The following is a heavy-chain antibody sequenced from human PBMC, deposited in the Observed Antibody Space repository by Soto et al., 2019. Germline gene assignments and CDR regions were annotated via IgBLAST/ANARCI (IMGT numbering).Heavy chain of an antibody. J-gene: IGHJ6*02. V-gene: IGHV5-51*01. Sequence: PGESLKISCKASGYSFTTYWIGWVRQMPGKGLEWMGIIYPGDSDTKYSPSLQGQVTISADTSISTAYLQWTSLKASDTAMYYCARRNYDILTGSDYGMDVWGQGTTVTVSS. CDR1: GYSFTTYW. CDR3: ARRNYDILTGSDYGMDV. D-gene: IGHD3-9*01. CDR2: IYPGDSDT.